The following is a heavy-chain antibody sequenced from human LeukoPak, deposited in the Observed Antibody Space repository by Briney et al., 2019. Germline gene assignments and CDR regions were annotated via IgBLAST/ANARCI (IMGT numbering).Heavy chain of an antibody. CDR3: ASSYYDMVFDI. CDR1: GFTFSSYH. D-gene: IGHD3-22*01. V-gene: IGHV3-21*01. J-gene: IGHJ3*02. CDR2: IGTSRNYI. Sequence: GGSLRLSCVVSGFTFSSYHMNWVRQAPGKGLEWVSSIGTSRNYIYYADSVTGRFTISRDNAKNTLYLQMNSLRAEDTAVYYCASSYYDMVFDIWGQGTMVTVSS.